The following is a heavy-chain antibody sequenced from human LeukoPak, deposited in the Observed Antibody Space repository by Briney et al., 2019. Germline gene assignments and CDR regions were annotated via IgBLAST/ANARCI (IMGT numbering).Heavy chain of an antibody. J-gene: IGHJ4*02. Sequence: GGSLRLSCAASGFTFSSYAMSWVRQAPGKGLEWVSAISGSGGSTYYADSVKGRFTISRDNSKNTLYLQMNSLRVEDTAVYYCATQGEYYDSSGYRFPFDYWGQGTLVTVSS. CDR1: GFTFSSYA. CDR3: ATQGEYYDSSGYRFPFDY. V-gene: IGHV3-23*01. CDR2: ISGSGGST. D-gene: IGHD3-22*01.